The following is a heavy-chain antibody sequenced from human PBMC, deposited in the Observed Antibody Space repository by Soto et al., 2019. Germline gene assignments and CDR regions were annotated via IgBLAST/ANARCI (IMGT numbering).Heavy chain of an antibody. D-gene: IGHD3-16*01. J-gene: IGHJ6*02. CDR3: ARGGYYDNVWGKLSHYGLDV. Sequence: QVQLVQSASEVMKPGASVKVSCKASGYTFIRYGITWVRQAPGQRLEWMGWISPYNDQTIYAQKLQGRVTMTADTSTRTFYMQLRRLKSDDTVVYYCARGGYYDNVWGKLSHYGLDVWGQGTSVTVSS. V-gene: IGHV1-18*01. CDR1: GYTFIRYG. CDR2: ISPYNDQT.